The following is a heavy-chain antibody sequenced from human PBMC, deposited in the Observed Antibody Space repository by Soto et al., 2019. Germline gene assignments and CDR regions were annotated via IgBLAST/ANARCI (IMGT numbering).Heavy chain of an antibody. J-gene: IGHJ4*02. Sequence: PSDTPSLTCTVSGGAISSSSYYWCWILQPPGKGLEWIGSIYYSGSTYYNPSLKSRVTISVDTSKNQFSLKLSSVTAADTAVYYCARHIRDILNGYCFDYWGQGTLFTVSS. CDR2: IYYSGST. CDR1: GGAISSSSYY. V-gene: IGHV4-39*01. CDR3: ARHIRDILNGYCFDY. D-gene: IGHD3-9*01.